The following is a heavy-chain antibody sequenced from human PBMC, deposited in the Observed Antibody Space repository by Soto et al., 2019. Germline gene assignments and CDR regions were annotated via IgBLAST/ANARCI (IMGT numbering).Heavy chain of an antibody. Sequence: QVQLVQSGAEVKKPGASVKVSCKASGYTFTTYDINWVRQATGQRLEWVGWMNPKSGYTGFAQKFQGRVSMTRDTSINPAYMELRSLRSEDTAVYDCVRVFGRRDYWGEGTLVTVSS. CDR1: GYTFTTYD. CDR3: VRVFGRRDY. CDR2: MNPKSGYT. V-gene: IGHV1-8*01. J-gene: IGHJ4*02. D-gene: IGHD3-10*02.